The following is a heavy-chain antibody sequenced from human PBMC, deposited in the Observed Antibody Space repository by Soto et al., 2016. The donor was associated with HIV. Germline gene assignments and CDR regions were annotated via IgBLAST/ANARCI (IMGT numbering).Heavy chain of an antibody. J-gene: IGHJ4*02. Sequence: VQLVESGGGVVQPGRSLRLSCAASGFTFNSYAMHWVRQAPGKGLEWVAIISYDGSNKYYADSVKGRFTISRDNSKNTLYLQMNSLRAEDTAVYYCDERSRIMGSGSSFDYVGPGNPGHRLL. CDR1: GFTFNSYA. V-gene: IGHV3-30*04. CDR2: ISYDGSNK. D-gene: IGHD3-10*01. CDR3: DERSRIMGSGSSFDY.